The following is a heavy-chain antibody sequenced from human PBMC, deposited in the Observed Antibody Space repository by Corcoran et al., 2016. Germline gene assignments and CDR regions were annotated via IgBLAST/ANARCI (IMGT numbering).Heavy chain of an antibody. Sequence: EVQLVESGGGLVQPGGSLRLSCAASGFTFSSYSMNWVRQAPGKGLEWVSYISSSSSTIYYADSGKGRFTISRDNAKNSLYLQMNSLRAEDTAVYYCARGWGERPRSDWGQGTLVTVSS. CDR3: ARGWGERPRSD. CDR2: ISSSSSTI. J-gene: IGHJ4*02. D-gene: IGHD3-16*01. CDR1: GFTFSSYS. V-gene: IGHV3-48*04.